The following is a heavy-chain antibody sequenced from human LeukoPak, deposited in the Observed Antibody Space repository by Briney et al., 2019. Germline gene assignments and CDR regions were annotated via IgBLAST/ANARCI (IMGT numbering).Heavy chain of an antibody. Sequence: PGRSLTLSCAASEXTFTTYGMHWVRQAPGKGLEWVAFIYYDGSNIYYADYVKGRFTISRDISKNTLYLQMDSLRAEDTAIYYCARDWKTNSFDYWGQGTLVTVSS. D-gene: IGHD1-1*01. CDR1: EXTFTTYG. V-gene: IGHV3-33*01. J-gene: IGHJ4*02. CDR2: IYYDGSNI. CDR3: ARDWKTNSFDY.